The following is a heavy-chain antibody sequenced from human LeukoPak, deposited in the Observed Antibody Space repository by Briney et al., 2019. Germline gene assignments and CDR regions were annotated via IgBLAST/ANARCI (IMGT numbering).Heavy chain of an antibody. CDR3: ARANYYSGMDV. Sequence: ASVKVSCTAAGYTFTSCFISWVRQAPGQGLEWMGWISAYNGNANYAQKFLGRVTMITDTATSTAYMELWSLRSDDTAVFYCARANYYSGMDVWGQGTPVTVSS. V-gene: IGHV1-18*01. CDR1: GYTFTSCF. J-gene: IGHJ6*02. CDR2: ISAYNGNA.